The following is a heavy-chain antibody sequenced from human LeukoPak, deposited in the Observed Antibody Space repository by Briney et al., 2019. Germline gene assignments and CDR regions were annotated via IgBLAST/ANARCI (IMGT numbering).Heavy chain of an antibody. CDR2: INPNSGGT. CDR1: GYTFTGYY. Sequence: ASVTVSCKASGYTFTGYYMHWVRQAPGQGLEWMGWINPNSGGTKYAQKFQGRVTMTRDTSISTAYMELSRLRSDATAVYYCARGGHDFSGYSTWFDPWGQGTLVTVSS. V-gene: IGHV1-2*02. CDR3: ARGGHDFSGYSTWFDP. D-gene: IGHD3-3*01. J-gene: IGHJ5*02.